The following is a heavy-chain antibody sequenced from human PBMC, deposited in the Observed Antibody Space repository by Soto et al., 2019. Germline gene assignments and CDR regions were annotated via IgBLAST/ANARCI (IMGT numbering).Heavy chain of an antibody. CDR3: ARGAYYDPHPFI. CDR1: GFTFSDYY. J-gene: IGHJ3*02. CDR2: ISSGSSYT. V-gene: IGHV3-11*06. D-gene: IGHD3-22*01. Sequence: QVQLVESGGGLVKPGGSLRLSCAASGFTFSDYYLSWIRQAPGKGLEWVSYISSGSSYTNYADSVKGRFTISRDNAKDSVFLQMNSLRAEDTAVYYCARGAYYDPHPFIWGQGTMVTVSS.